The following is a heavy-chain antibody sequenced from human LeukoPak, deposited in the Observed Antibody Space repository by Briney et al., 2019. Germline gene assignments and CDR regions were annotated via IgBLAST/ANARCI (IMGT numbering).Heavy chain of an antibody. V-gene: IGHV1-8*01. CDR1: GYTFTSYD. J-gene: IGHJ6*03. Sequence: GASVTVSCKASGYTFTSYDINWVRQATGQGLEWMGWMNPNSGNTGYAQKFQGRVTMTRNTSISTAYMELSSLRPEDTAVYYCARGKLELQSYYYYYMDVWGKGTTVTVSS. D-gene: IGHD1-7*01. CDR3: ARGKLELQSYYYYYMDV. CDR2: MNPNSGNT.